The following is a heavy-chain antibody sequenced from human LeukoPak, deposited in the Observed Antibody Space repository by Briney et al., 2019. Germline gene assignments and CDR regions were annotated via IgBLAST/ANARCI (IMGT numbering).Heavy chain of an antibody. V-gene: IGHV1-2*02. CDR3: GRDRHWNQGNFDY. CDR1: GYTITGYY. J-gene: IGHJ4*02. Sequence: ASVKVSCKAFGYTITGYYIHWVRQAPGQGLEWMGWINPNNGGTNSAQKFQGRVTMTRDTSIGTAYVGLNRLTYDDTAVYYCGRDRHWNQGNFDYWGQGTLVTVSS. CDR2: INPNNGGT. D-gene: IGHD1-1*01.